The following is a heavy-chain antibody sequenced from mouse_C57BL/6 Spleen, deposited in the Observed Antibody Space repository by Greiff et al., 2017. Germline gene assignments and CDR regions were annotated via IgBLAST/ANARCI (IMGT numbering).Heavy chain of an antibody. Sequence: EVKLMESEGGLVQPGSSMKLSCTASGFTFSDYYMAWVRQVPEKGLEWVANINYDGSSTYYLDSLKSRFIISRDNAKNILYLQMSSLKSEDTATYYCARDRDSSGLYFDYWGQGTTLTVSS. CDR2: INYDGSST. CDR1: GFTFSDYY. J-gene: IGHJ2*01. V-gene: IGHV5-16*01. D-gene: IGHD3-2*02. CDR3: ARDRDSSGLYFDY.